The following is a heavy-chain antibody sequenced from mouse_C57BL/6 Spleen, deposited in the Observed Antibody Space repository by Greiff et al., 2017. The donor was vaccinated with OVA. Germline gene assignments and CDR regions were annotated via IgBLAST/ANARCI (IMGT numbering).Heavy chain of an antibody. Sequence: EVQLKQSGAELVRPGASVKLSCTASGFNIKDYYMHWVKQRPEQGLEWIGRSDPEDGDTEYAPKFQGKATMPAATSSNPAYLQRSSLTSEDTAVYYCTTRRLRGSYAMDYWGQGTSVTVSS. J-gene: IGHJ4*01. CDR1: GFNIKDYY. CDR2: SDPEDGDT. CDR3: TTRRLRGSYAMDY. D-gene: IGHD2-4*01. V-gene: IGHV14-1*01.